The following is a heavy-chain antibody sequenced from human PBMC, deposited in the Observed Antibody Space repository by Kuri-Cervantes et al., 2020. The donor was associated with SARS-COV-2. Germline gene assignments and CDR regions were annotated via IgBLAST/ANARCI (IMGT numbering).Heavy chain of an antibody. CDR1: GGSISSYY. CDR2: IYTSGST. J-gene: IGHJ4*02. CDR3: ARQPSAAAGFDY. D-gene: IGHD6-13*01. Sequence: GSLRLSCTVSGGSISSYYWSWIRQPAGKGLEWVGRIYTSGSTYYNPSLKSRVTISVDTSKNQFSLKLSSVTAADTAVYYCARQPSAAAGFDYWGQGTLVTVSS. V-gene: IGHV4-4*07.